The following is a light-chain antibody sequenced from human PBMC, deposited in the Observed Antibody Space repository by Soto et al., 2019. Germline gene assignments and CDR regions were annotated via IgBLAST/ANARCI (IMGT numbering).Light chain of an antibody. Sequence: IVLTQSPGTLSLSPGARATLSCRASQFVSSTYLAWYQQKPGQAPRLLIFGASTRATGIPARFSGSGSGADFTLTISSLQSEDFGVYFCQQYDNWPLTFGGGTKVDIK. CDR2: GAS. V-gene: IGKV3D-15*01. CDR1: QFVSSTY. CDR3: QQYDNWPLT. J-gene: IGKJ4*01.